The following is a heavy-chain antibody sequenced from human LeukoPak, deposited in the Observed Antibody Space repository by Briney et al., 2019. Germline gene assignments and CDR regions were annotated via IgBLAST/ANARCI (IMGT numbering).Heavy chain of an antibody. D-gene: IGHD2-21*02. CDR2: FHGSGETT. J-gene: IGHJ3*02. CDR1: ALRFSSFA. V-gene: IGHV3-23*01. CDR3: AKDPNGDCVGAFDS. Sequence: GGSLRLSCAASALRFSSFAMTWVRQVPGKGLEWVSGFHGSGETTYYADSVKGRFTISRDNSREMLYLQMNSLRVEDTAVYYCAKDPNGDCVGAFDSWGQGTMVTVSS.